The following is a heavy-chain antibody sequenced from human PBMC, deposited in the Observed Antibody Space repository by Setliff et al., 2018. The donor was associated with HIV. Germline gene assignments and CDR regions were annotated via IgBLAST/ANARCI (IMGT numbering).Heavy chain of an antibody. CDR2: IRSKAYGGTT. CDR1: GFTFGDYA. CDR3: TRDKGYAFDI. D-gene: IGHD5-18*01. J-gene: IGHJ3*02. Sequence: SLKISCTASGFTFGDYAMSWVRQAPGKGLEWVGFIRSKAYGGTTEYAASVKDRFTVSRDDSKSIAYLQINSLETEDTAVYYCTRDKGYAFDIWGQGTMVTVSS. V-gene: IGHV3-49*04.